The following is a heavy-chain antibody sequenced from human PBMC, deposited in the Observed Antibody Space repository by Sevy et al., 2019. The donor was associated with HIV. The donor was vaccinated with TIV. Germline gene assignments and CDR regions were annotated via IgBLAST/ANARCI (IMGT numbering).Heavy chain of an antibody. D-gene: IGHD3-22*01. CDR2: ISSSGSTI. V-gene: IGHV3-48*03. CDR3: ASVLYYYDSSGYAQGIDAFDI. Sequence: GGSLRLSCAASGFTFSSYEMNWVRQAPGKGLERVSYISSSGSTIYYADSVKGRFTISRDNAKNSLYLQMNNLRAEDTAVYYCASVLYYYDSSGYAQGIDAFDIWSQGTMVTVSS. J-gene: IGHJ3*02. CDR1: GFTFSSYE.